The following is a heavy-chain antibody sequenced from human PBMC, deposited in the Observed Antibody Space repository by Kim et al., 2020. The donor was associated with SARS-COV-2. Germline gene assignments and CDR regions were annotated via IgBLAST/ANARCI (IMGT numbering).Heavy chain of an antibody. CDR1: GFTFSNAW. J-gene: IGHJ4*02. CDR2: IKSKTDGGTT. Sequence: GGSLRLSCAASGFTFSNAWMSWVRQAPGKGLEWVGRIKSKTDGGTTDYAAPVKGRFTISRDDSKNTLYLQMNSLKTEDTAVYYCTTDHPRAVLRYFLGYWGQGTLVTVSS. D-gene: IGHD3-9*01. V-gene: IGHV3-15*01. CDR3: TTDHPRAVLRYFLGY.